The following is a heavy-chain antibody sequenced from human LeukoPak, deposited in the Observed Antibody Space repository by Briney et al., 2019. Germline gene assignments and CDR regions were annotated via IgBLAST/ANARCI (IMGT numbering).Heavy chain of an antibody. CDR3: ARVGYISSWLSYYYYYGMGV. CDR1: GYTFTSYD. Sequence: VASVKVSCKASGYTFTSYDINWVRQATGQGLEWMGWMNPNSGNTGYAQKFQGRVTMTRNTSISTAYMELSSLRSEDTAVYYCARVGYISSWLSYYYYYGMGVWGQGTTVTVSS. CDR2: MNPNSGNT. V-gene: IGHV1-8*01. D-gene: IGHD6-13*01. J-gene: IGHJ6*02.